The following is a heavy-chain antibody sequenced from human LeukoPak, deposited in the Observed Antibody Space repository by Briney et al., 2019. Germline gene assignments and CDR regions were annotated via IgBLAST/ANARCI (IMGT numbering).Heavy chain of an antibody. CDR2: IYYSGST. Sequence: PSETLSLTCTVSGGSISSSSYYWGWIRQPPGKGLEWIGSIYYSGSTYYNPSLKSRVTISVDTSKNQFSLKLSSVTAADTAVYYCARVGDSWSGYYSYYMDVWGKGTTVTISS. CDR3: ARVGDSWSGYYSYYMDV. V-gene: IGHV4-39*07. CDR1: GGSISSSSYY. J-gene: IGHJ6*03. D-gene: IGHD3-16*01.